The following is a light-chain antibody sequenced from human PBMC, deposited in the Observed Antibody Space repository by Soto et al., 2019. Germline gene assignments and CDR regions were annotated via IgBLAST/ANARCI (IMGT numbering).Light chain of an antibody. CDR1: SSDVGSYNF. Sequence: QSALTQPASVSGSPGQSITISCTGISSDVGSYNFVSWYQQHPGKAPKLLIYEGTNRPSGVSNRFSGSKSGNTASLTISGLQAEDEADYYCCSYTGSNTCVFGGGTKVTVL. J-gene: IGLJ3*02. CDR2: EGT. V-gene: IGLV2-23*01. CDR3: CSYTGSNTCV.